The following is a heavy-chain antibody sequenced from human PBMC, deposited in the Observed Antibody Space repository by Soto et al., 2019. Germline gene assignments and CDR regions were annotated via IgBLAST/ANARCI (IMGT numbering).Heavy chain of an antibody. J-gene: IGHJ4*02. D-gene: IGHD6-19*01. CDR1: GGTFSSYA. CDR2: IIPIFGTA. Sequence: SVKVSCKASGGTFSSYAISWVRQASGQGLEWMGGIIPIFGTANYAQKFQGRVTITADESTSTAYMELSSLRSEDTAVYYCARDYLRYSSGWYYYWGQGTLVTVSS. CDR3: ARDYLRYSSGWYYY. V-gene: IGHV1-69*13.